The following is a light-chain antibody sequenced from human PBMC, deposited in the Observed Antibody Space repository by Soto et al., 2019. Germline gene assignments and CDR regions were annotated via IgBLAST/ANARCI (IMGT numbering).Light chain of an antibody. CDR3: SSYTTSSTPCV. J-gene: IGLJ1*01. V-gene: IGLV2-14*03. CDR1: SSDVGGYDY. Sequence: QSALTQPASVSGSPGQSIIISCTGTSSDVGGYDYVSWYQHHPGKAPKLIICDVSDRPSGVSNRFSGSKSGNTASLTISGLQAEDEGDYYCSSYTTSSTPCVFGTGTQLTVL. CDR2: DVS.